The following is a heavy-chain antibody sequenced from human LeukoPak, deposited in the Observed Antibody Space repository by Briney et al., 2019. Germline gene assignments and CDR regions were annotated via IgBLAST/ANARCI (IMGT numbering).Heavy chain of an antibody. J-gene: IGHJ4*02. CDR2: ISGSGGST. CDR1: GFTFSSYG. Sequence: SGGSLRLSCAASGFTFSSYGMSWVRQAPGKGLEWVSAISGSGGSTYYADSVKGRFTISRDNAKNSLYLDMHSLRADDTAVYYCARDDFSTKRIDYWGQGTLVVVSS. D-gene: IGHD2/OR15-2a*01. V-gene: IGHV3-23*01. CDR3: ARDDFSTKRIDY.